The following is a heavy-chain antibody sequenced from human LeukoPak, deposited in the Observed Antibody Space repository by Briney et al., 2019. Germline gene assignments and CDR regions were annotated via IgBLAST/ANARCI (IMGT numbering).Heavy chain of an antibody. J-gene: IGHJ3*02. V-gene: IGHV1-2*02. D-gene: IGHD3-10*01. Sequence: ASVKVSCKTSGYSFTASYIHWVRQAPGQGLEWMGWIHPRRGDTNYAQKLQGRVTMTTDTSTSTAYMELRSLRSDDTAVYYCARDRGSVAFDIWGQGTMVTVSS. CDR1: GYSFTASY. CDR2: IHPRRGDT. CDR3: ARDRGSVAFDI.